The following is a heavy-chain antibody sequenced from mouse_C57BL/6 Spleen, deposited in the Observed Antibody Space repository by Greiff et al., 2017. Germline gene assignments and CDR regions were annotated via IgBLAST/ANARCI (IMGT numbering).Heavy chain of an antibody. CDR2: LYPGSGST. J-gene: IGHJ2*01. Sequence: QVQLQQPGAELVKPGASVKMSCKASGYTFTSYWITWVKQRPVQGLEWIGDLYPGSGSTNYNEKFKSKATLTVDTSSSTAYMQLSSLTSEDSAVYYCARRTVVVGDYWGQGTTLTVSS. CDR1: GYTFTSYW. CDR3: ARRTVVVGDY. V-gene: IGHV1-55*01. D-gene: IGHD1-1*01.